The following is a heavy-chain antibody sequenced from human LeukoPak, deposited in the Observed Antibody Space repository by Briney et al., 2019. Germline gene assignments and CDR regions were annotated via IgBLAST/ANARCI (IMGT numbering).Heavy chain of an antibody. V-gene: IGHV4-39*01. Sequence: PSETLSLTCTVSGGSISSSSYYWGWIRQPPGKGLEWIGSIYYSGSTYYNPSLKSRLTMSVDTSKNQFSLNVRSVTAADTAVYFCARHSWYCPTTSCYIDYWGQGSLVTVSS. CDR3: ARHSWYCPTTSCYIDY. CDR2: IYYSGST. D-gene: IGHD2-2*02. J-gene: IGHJ4*02. CDR1: GGSISSSSYY.